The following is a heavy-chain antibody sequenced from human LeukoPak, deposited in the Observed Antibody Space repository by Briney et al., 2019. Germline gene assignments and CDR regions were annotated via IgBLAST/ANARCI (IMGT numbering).Heavy chain of an antibody. J-gene: IGHJ4*02. V-gene: IGHV4-59*08. CDR3: ARYNDPVVTATGGYFDY. D-gene: IGHD2-21*02. CDR1: GGSLSSFY. Sequence: EASETLPLTCTVSGGSLSSFYWSWIRQPPGKGLEWIGYIYYSGGTYYNPSLKSRVTISVDTSKNQFSLKLSSVTAADTAVYYCARYNDPVVTATGGYFDYWGQGTLVTVSS. CDR2: IYYSGGT.